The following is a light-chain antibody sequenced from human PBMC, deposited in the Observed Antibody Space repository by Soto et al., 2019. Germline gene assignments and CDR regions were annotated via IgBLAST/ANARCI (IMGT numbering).Light chain of an antibody. CDR1: QSVDTTF. CDR3: QQYMSSVT. J-gene: IGKJ1*01. V-gene: IGKV3-20*01. Sequence: ELVLTQSPGSLSLSPGQRATLSCRSSQSVDTTFFAWYQKKPGQAPRLLIYGASKRATGIPDRFSGSGSGTDFTPIISRLEPEDFAVYYCQQYMSSVTFGQGTKVEIK. CDR2: GAS.